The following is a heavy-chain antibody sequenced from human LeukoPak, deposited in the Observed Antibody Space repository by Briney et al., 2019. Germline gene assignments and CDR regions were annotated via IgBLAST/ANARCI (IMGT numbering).Heavy chain of an antibody. Sequence: GGSLRLSCAASGFTFSSYAMSWVRHAPGKGLEWVSAISGSGGSTYYADSVKGRFTISRVNSKNTLYLQMNSLRAEDTAVYYCADTKWEPTQVYFDYWGQGTLVTVSS. J-gene: IGHJ4*02. CDR2: ISGSGGST. CDR1: GFTFSSYA. CDR3: ADTKWEPTQVYFDY. V-gene: IGHV3-23*01. D-gene: IGHD1-26*01.